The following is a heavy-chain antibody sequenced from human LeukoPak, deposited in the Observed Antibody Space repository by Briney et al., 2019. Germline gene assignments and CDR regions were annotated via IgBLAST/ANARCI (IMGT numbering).Heavy chain of an antibody. CDR3: AKDRSGNSYGHFDY. J-gene: IGHJ4*02. CDR2: ISWGGGST. CDR1: GFTFDDYA. V-gene: IGHV3-43D*04. Sequence: GGSLRLSCAASGFTFDDYAMHWVRQAPGQGLEWVSLISWGGGSTYYAGSVKGRFTISRDNSKNSLYLHMHSLRAEDTALYYCAKDRSGNSYGHFDYWGQGTLVTVSS. D-gene: IGHD3-10*01.